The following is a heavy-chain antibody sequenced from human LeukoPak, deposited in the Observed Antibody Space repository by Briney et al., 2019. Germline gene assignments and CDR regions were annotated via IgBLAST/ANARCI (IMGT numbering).Heavy chain of an antibody. D-gene: IGHD3-9*01. CDR3: ARLHYDLLTGTD. Sequence: GESLRISCKGSGFSLTSFWISWVRQMPGKGLEWMGRIDPSDSYTDYNPSFQGHVTISADKSISTAFLQWSSLRASDTAIYYCARLHYDLLTGTDWGQGTLVTVSS. J-gene: IGHJ4*02. CDR2: IDPSDSYT. V-gene: IGHV5-10-1*01. CDR1: GFSLTSFW.